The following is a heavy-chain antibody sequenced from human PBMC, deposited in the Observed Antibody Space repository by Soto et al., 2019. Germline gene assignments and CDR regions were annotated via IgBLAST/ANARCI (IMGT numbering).Heavy chain of an antibody. D-gene: IGHD5-12*01. Sequence: EVQLVESGGGLVPPGGSLRLSCAASGFNVSNNYMSWVRQAPGKGLEWVSVIYRGGTTYYADYVEGRFAISRQNSKNTLYLQMNSLRAEDTAVYFCASSWGRGYSGYLDAYDLWGQGTMVTVSS. J-gene: IGHJ3*01. CDR2: IYRGGTT. CDR1: GFNVSNNY. V-gene: IGHV3-53*04. CDR3: ASSWGRGYSGYLDAYDL.